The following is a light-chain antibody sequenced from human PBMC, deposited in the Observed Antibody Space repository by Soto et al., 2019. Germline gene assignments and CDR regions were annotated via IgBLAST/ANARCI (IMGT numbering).Light chain of an antibody. Sequence: ENVLTQSPATLSLSPGERATLSCRASQSVSSNLAWYQQKPGQAPRLLIYDASNRATGIPARFSGSGSGTDFTLTISSLQPEDFAVYYCQQSDDSPGTFGQGTK. CDR1: QSVSSN. CDR2: DAS. V-gene: IGKV3D-11*03. J-gene: IGKJ1*01. CDR3: QQSDDSPGT.